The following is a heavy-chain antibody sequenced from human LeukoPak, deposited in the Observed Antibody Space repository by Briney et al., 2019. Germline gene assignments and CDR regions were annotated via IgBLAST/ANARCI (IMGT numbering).Heavy chain of an antibody. Sequence: GGSLRLSCAASGFTFSSYWMSWVRQAPGKGLEWVGRIKSKTDGGTTDYAAPVKGRFTISRDDSKNTLYLQMNSLKTEDTAVYYCTTGYDFWSGYPVDLKFWGQGTLVTVSS. CDR3: TTGYDFWSGYPVDLKF. J-gene: IGHJ4*02. CDR1: GFTFSSYW. D-gene: IGHD3-3*01. V-gene: IGHV3-15*01. CDR2: IKSKTDGGTT.